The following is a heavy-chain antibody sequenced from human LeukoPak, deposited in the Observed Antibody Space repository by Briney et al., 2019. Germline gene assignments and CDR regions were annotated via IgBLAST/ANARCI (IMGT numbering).Heavy chain of an antibody. CDR2: INHSGST. CDR1: GGSFSGYY. Sequence: PSETPSLTCAVYGGSFSGYYWSWIRQPPGKGLEWIGEINHSGSTNYNPSLKSRVTISVDTSKNQFSLKLSSVTAADTAVYYCARGLSLITGTTAVVATKGSLDYWGQGTLVTVSS. D-gene: IGHD1-7*01. J-gene: IGHJ4*02. CDR3: ARGLSLITGTTAVVATKGSLDY. V-gene: IGHV4-34*01.